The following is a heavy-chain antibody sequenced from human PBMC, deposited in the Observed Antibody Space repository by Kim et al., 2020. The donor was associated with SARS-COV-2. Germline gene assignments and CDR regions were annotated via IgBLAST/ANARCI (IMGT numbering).Heavy chain of an antibody. CDR1: GYTFTSYA. CDR2: INTNTGNP. D-gene: IGHD1-26*01. Sequence: ASVKVSCKASGYTFTSYAMNWVRQAPGQGLEWMGWINTNTGNPTYAQGFTGRFVFSLDTSVSTAYLQISSLKAEDTAVYYCARDQGSGSYHTTYYYYYYGMDVWGQGTTVTVSS. V-gene: IGHV7-4-1*02. J-gene: IGHJ6*02. CDR3: ARDQGSGSYHTTYYYYYYGMDV.